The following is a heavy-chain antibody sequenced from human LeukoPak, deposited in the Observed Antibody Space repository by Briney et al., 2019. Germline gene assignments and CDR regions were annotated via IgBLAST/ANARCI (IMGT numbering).Heavy chain of an antibody. V-gene: IGHV1-18*01. Sequence: WASVKVSCKASGYTFTSYGISWVRQAPGQGLEWMGWISAYNGNTNYAQKLQGRVTMTTDTSTSTAYMELRSLRSDDTAVYYCARDYRLDSSGYYHGYWGQGTLVTVSS. CDR1: GYTFTSYG. J-gene: IGHJ4*02. D-gene: IGHD3-22*01. CDR3: ARDYRLDSSGYYHGY. CDR2: ISAYNGNT.